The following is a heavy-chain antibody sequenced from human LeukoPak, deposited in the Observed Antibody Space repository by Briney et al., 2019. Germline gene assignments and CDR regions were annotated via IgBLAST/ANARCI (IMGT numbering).Heavy chain of an antibody. CDR1: GGSISSYY. J-gene: IGHJ6*03. Sequence: PSETLSLTCTVSGGSISSYYWRWIRQPPGKGLEWIGYIYTSGSTNYNPSLKSRVTISVDTSKNQSSLKLSSVTAADTAVYYCARFSAARPVYYYYYMDVWGKGTTVTVSS. CDR3: ARFSAARPVYYYYYMDV. V-gene: IGHV4-4*09. CDR2: IYTSGST. D-gene: IGHD6-6*01.